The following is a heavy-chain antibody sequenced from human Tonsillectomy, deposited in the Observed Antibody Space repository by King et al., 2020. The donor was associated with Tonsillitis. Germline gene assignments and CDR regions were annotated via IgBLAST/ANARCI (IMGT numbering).Heavy chain of an antibody. CDR1: GFTFSSYG. J-gene: IGHJ4*02. D-gene: IGHD5-12*01. CDR3: AKDTSTMRYSKEY. V-gene: IGHV3-30*02. CDR2: IWYDGSNK. Sequence: VQLVESGGGVVQPGGSLRLSCEASGFTFSSYGMHWVRQAPGKGLEWVAFIWYDGSNKYYAASVKGRFTISRDNSKNTLYLQMNSLRPEDTAVYYCAKDTSTMRYSKEYWGQGTLVTVSS.